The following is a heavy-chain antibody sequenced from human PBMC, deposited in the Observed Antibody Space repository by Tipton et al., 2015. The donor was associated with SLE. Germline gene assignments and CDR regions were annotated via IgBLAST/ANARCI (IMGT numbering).Heavy chain of an antibody. J-gene: IGHJ6*02. Sequence: TLSLTCTVSGGSISSHYWSWIRQPPGKGLEWIGYIYYSGSTNYNPSLKSRVTISVDTSKNQFSLKLSSVTAADTAVYYCARGGDILTGYYGGMDVWGQGTTVTVSS. CDR3: ARGGDILTGYYGGMDV. CDR1: GGSISSHY. V-gene: IGHV4-59*11. CDR2: IYYSGST. D-gene: IGHD3-9*01.